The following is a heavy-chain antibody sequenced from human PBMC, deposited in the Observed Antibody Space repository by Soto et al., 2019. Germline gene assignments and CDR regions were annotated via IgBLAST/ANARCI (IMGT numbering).Heavy chain of an antibody. CDR2: INHSGNT. CDR3: ASSGPDVLNGFYYPDMDV. D-gene: IGHD3-10*02. J-gene: IGHJ6*02. V-gene: IGHV4-34*01. CDR1: CGSVSDFY. Sequence: SETLSLTCSGYCGSVSDFYWSFIRHSPGNGLEWIGEINHSGNTNYNPSLKSRVTISVDTSNNQFSLKLNSVTAADTAVYYCASSGPDVLNGFYYPDMDVWGQGTTVTVSS.